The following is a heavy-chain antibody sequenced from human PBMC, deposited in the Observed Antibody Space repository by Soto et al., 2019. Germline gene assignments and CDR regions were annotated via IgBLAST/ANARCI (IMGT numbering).Heavy chain of an antibody. CDR2: IYPGDSDT. D-gene: IGHD3-3*01. V-gene: IGHV5-51*01. J-gene: IGHJ6*04. CDR3: ARVDYDFWSGYYTPQSPAILDV. CDR1: GYSFTSYW. Sequence: GESLKISCKGSGYSFTSYWIGWVRQMPGKGLEWMGIIYPGDSDTRYSPSFQGQVTISADKSISTAYLQWGSLKASDTAMYYCARVDYDFWSGYYTPQSPAILDVWGKGTTVTVSS.